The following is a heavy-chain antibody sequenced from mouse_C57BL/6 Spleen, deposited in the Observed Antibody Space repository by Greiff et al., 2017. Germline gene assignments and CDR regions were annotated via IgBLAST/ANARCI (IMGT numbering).Heavy chain of an antibody. CDR1: GFTFSSYA. CDR3: TRKVVAFYWYFDV. CDR2: ISSGGDYI. V-gene: IGHV5-9-1*02. Sequence: EVKLMESGEGLVKPGGSLKLSCAASGFTFSSYAMSWVRQTPEKRLEWVAYISSGGDYIYYADTVKGRFTISRDTSRNPLYLQMSSLKSEDTAMYYCTRKVVAFYWYFDVWGTGTTVTVSS. D-gene: IGHD1-1*01. J-gene: IGHJ1*03.